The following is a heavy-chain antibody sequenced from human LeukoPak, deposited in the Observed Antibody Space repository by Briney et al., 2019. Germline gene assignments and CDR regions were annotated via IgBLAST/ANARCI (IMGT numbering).Heavy chain of an antibody. Sequence: GGSLRLSCAASGFTFSSYSLNWVRQAPGKGLEWVSYISSSSSTIYYADSVKGRFTIPRDNAKNSLYLQVNSLRAEDTAVYYCARDLTGYARYFDYWGQGTLVTVSS. CDR1: GFTFSSYS. CDR3: ARDLTGYARYFDY. V-gene: IGHV3-48*01. D-gene: IGHD3-9*01. J-gene: IGHJ4*02. CDR2: ISSSSSTI.